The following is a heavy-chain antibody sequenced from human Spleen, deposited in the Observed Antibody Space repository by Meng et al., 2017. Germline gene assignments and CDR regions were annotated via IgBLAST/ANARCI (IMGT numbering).Heavy chain of an antibody. D-gene: IGHD6-13*01. CDR1: VYTFTSYF. J-gene: IGHJ4*02. CDR3: TSLGSSWYHPPDY. CDR2: INPSGGYT. V-gene: IGHV1-46*01. Sequence: ASVPVSCKASVYTFTSYFMHWVRQAPGQGLAWMGLINPSGGYTTYAQKFQGRVTMTRDTPTTTVYMELSSLRSEDTAVYCCTSLGSSWYHPPDYWGQGTLVTVSS.